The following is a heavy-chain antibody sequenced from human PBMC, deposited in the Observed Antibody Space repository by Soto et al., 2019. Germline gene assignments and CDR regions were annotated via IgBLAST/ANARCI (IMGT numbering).Heavy chain of an antibody. CDR1: GFTFSSYG. CDR2: ISYDGSNK. J-gene: IGHJ6*02. D-gene: IGHD2-2*01. V-gene: IGHV3-30*18. Sequence: GGSLRLSCAASGFTFSSYGMHWVRQAPGKGLEWVAVISYDGSNKYYADSVKGRFTISRDNSKNTLYLQMNSLRAEDTAVYYFAKELGYCSTSSCGYYYYGMDVWGQGTTVTVSS. CDR3: AKELGYCSTSSCGYYYYGMDV.